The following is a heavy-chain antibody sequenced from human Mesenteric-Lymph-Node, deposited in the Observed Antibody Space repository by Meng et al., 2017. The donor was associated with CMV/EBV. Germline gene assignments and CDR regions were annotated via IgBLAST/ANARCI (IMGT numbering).Heavy chain of an antibody. CDR2: VYFSGTT. CDR1: GASISSSSYY. V-gene: IGHV4-39*07. J-gene: IGHJ4*02. D-gene: IGHD3-3*01. Sequence: GSLRLSCTVSGASISSSSYYWGWIRQPPGKGLEWIANVYFSGTTYDNPSLKSLFTISVDTSKNQFSLEPRFVTAADTAVYYCARSGFWSGYCNYWGQGTLVTVSS. CDR3: ARSGFWSGYCNY.